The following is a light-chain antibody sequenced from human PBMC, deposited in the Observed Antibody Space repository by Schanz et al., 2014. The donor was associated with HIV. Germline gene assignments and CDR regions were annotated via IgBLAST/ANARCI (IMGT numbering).Light chain of an antibody. Sequence: QSALTQPRSVSGSPGQSITISCTGTSSDVGGYNYVSWYQQHPGKAPKLMIYEVTNRPSGVSNRFSGSKSGNTASLTISGLQAEDEAVYYCSSYGGGDTLLFGGGTKLTVL. CDR2: EVT. V-gene: IGLV2-14*01. J-gene: IGLJ3*02. CDR3: SSYGGGDTLL. CDR1: SSDVGGYNY.